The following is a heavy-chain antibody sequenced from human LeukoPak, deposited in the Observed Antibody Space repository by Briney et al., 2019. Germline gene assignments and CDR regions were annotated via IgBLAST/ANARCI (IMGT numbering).Heavy chain of an antibody. CDR2: IYYSGST. CDR3: ARLGIWSSSWYRDDAFDI. Sequence: SETLSLTCTVSGGSISSYYWSWIRQPPGKGLEWIGYIYYSGSTNYNPSLKSRVTISVDTSKNQFSLKLSSVTAADTAVYYCARLGIWSSSWYRDDAFDIWGQGTMVTVSS. J-gene: IGHJ3*02. CDR1: GGSISSYY. V-gene: IGHV4-59*08. D-gene: IGHD6-13*01.